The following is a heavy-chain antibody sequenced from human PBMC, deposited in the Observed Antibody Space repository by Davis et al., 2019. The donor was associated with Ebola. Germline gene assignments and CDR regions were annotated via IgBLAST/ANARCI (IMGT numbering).Heavy chain of an antibody. V-gene: IGHV3-23*01. Sequence: GGSLRLSCAASGFTFSSYAMTWARQAPGKGLEWVSAVTSSGGGTYYADSVKGRFTISRDNSKNTLYLQMNSLRVEDTAVYYCAKDTSNVWFDVWGPGTMVTVSS. CDR2: VTSSGGGT. CDR3: AKDTSNVWFDV. CDR1: GFTFSSYA. D-gene: IGHD6-19*01. J-gene: IGHJ3*01.